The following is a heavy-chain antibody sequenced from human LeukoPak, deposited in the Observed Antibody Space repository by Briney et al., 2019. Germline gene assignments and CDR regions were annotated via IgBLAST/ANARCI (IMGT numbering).Heavy chain of an antibody. V-gene: IGHV3-21*05. J-gene: IGHJ3*02. Sequence: GGSLRLSCAASGFTFSSYAMSWVRQAPGKGLEWVSYISSSTSYTTYADSVKGRFTISRDNGKNSLYLQMNSLRAEDTAVYYCARPRADYYDSSGYDAFDIWGQGTMVTVSS. D-gene: IGHD3-22*01. CDR2: ISSSTSYT. CDR3: ARPRADYYDSSGYDAFDI. CDR1: GFTFSSYA.